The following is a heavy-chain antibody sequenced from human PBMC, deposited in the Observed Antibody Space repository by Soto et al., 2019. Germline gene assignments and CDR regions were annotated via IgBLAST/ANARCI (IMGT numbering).Heavy chain of an antibody. Sequence: QLQLVESGGGVVQPGRSLRLSCAASGFTLSNYIMHWVRQAPGTGLEWVAFISYDGSNSNYAESVRGRFTISRDNSKNTLYLQLSSLRPEDTAVYYCAGGDNYYALGVWGQGTTVTVSS. CDR1: GFTLSNYI. D-gene: IGHD2-15*01. V-gene: IGHV3-30*04. CDR2: ISYDGSNS. J-gene: IGHJ6*02. CDR3: AGGDNYYALGV.